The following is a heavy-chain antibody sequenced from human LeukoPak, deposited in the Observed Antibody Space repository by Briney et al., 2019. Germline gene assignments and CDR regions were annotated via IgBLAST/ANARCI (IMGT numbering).Heavy chain of an antibody. CDR2: ISYDGSNK. CDR3: ANGCYCSSTSCLIGIFDY. D-gene: IGHD2-2*01. Sequence: GRSLRLSCAASGFTFSSYGMHWVRQAPGKGLEWVAVISYDGSNKYYADSVKGRFTISRDNSKNTLNLQMNSLRAEATQQDCRANGCYCSSTSCLIGIFDYWGQGTLVSVCS. J-gene: IGHJ4*02. CDR1: GFTFSSYG. V-gene: IGHV3-30*18.